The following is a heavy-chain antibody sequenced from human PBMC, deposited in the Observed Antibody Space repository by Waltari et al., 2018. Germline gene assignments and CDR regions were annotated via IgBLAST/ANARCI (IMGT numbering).Heavy chain of an antibody. Sequence: HVQLEQSGAEVKKPGSSVKVSCTASGGTFSTYPVTWVRQAPGQGLEWMGSIIPFLGISKYAQSLQARLTITVDQSTNTGYMELNNLRPEDTGVYYCARSGEMKGTVDYWGQGTLVTVSS. V-gene: IGHV1-69*04. CDR2: IIPFLGIS. D-gene: IGHD1-1*01. J-gene: IGHJ4*02. CDR1: GGTFSTYP. CDR3: ARSGEMKGTVDY.